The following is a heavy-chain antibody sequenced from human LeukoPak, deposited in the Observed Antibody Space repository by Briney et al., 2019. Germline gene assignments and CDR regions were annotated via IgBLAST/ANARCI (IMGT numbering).Heavy chain of an antibody. V-gene: IGHV1-69*13. CDR2: IIPIFGTA. Sequence: ASVKVSCKASGGTFSSYAISWARQAPGQGLEWMGGIIPIFGTANYAQKFQGRVTITADESTSTAYMELSSLRSEDTAVYYCARGTSVEMATGLDYWGQGTLVTVSS. J-gene: IGHJ4*02. CDR1: GGTFSSYA. D-gene: IGHD5-24*01. CDR3: ARGTSVEMATGLDY.